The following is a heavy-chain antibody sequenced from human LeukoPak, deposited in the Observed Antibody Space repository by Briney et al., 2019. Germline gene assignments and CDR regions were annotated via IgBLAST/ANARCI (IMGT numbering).Heavy chain of an antibody. CDR1: GFTFSSYA. J-gene: IGHJ6*02. CDR2: ISYDGSNK. CDR3: ARVQDYYDSSGYFPYYYYGMDV. Sequence: PGGSLRLSCAASGFTFSSYAMHWVRQAPGKGLEWVAVISYDGSNKYYADSVKGRFTISRDNSKNTLYLQMNSLRAEDTAVYYCARVQDYYDSSGYFPYYYYGMDVWGQGTTVTVSS. V-gene: IGHV3-30*04. D-gene: IGHD3-22*01.